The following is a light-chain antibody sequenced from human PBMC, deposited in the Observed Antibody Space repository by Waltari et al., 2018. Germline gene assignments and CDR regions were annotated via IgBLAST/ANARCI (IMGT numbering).Light chain of an antibody. V-gene: IGLV2-18*02. Sequence: WYPQSPGTAPKHMSYEGSNRPSGVPDRFSGSKSGNTASLTISGLQAEDEADYYCSSYTSSNTGVFGGGTKLTVL. CDR3: SSYTSSNTGV. J-gene: IGLJ3*02. CDR2: EGS.